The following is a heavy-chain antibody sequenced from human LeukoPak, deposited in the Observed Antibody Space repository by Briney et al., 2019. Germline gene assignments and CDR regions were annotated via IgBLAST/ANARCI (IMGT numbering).Heavy chain of an antibody. D-gene: IGHD6-19*01. V-gene: IGHV4-39*07. CDR1: GGSISSSSYY. CDR3: ARVLGGAGTSYFDY. J-gene: IGHJ4*02. CDR2: IYYSGST. Sequence: SETLSLTCTVSGGSISSSSYYWGWIRQPPGKGLEWIGSIYYSGSTYYNPSLKSRVTISVDTSKNQFSLKLSSVTAADTAVYYCARVLGGAGTSYFDYWGQGTLVTVSS.